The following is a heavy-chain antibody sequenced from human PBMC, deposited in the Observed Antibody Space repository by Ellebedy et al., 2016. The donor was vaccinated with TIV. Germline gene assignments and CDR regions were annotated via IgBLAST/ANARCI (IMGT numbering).Heavy chain of an antibody. V-gene: IGHV3-30*04. CDR2: ISYDGMNK. CDR3: ARGGYGDYVLDC. D-gene: IGHD4-17*01. CDR1: GFIFNNYA. Sequence: PGGSLRLSCAASGFIFNNYAMHWVRQAPGKGLEWVATISYDGMNKYYADSVKGRFTISRDNSDNTLYLQMKSLRSDDTAMYYCARGGYGDYVLDCWGQGILVTVSS. J-gene: IGHJ4*02.